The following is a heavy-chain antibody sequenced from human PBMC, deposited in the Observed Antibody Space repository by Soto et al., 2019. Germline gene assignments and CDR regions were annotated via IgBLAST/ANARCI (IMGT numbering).Heavy chain of an antibody. V-gene: IGHV4-30-4*01. CDR1: GGSISSGDYY. CDR2: IYYSGST. CDR3: ARDVVVRHHFDY. D-gene: IGHD3-22*01. Sequence: HVQLQESGPGLVKPSQTLSLTCTVSGGSISSGDYYWSWIRQPPGKGLEWIGYIYYSGSTDYNPSLKSRVTISADTSKNQFSLKLSSVTAADTAVYYCARDVVVRHHFDYWGQGTLVTVSS. J-gene: IGHJ4*02.